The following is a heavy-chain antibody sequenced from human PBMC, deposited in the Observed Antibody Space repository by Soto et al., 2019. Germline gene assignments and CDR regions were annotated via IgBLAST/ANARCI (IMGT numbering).Heavy chain of an antibody. D-gene: IGHD6-19*01. Sequence: GTSVKVSCKASGYTFTSYYMHWVRQAPGQGLERMGIINPSGGSTSYAQKFQGRVTMTRDTSTSTVYMELSSLRSEDTAVYYCLCSGWSGDAFDIWGQGTMVTVSS. CDR1: GYTFTSYY. J-gene: IGHJ3*02. CDR3: LCSGWSGDAFDI. CDR2: INPSGGST. V-gene: IGHV1-46*01.